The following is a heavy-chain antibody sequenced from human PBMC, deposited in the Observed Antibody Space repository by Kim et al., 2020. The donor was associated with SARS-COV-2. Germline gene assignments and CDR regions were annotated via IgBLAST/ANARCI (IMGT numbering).Heavy chain of an antibody. J-gene: IGHJ5*02. V-gene: IGHV4-31*02. CDR3: ARAPGGNWYNWFDP. D-gene: IGHD2-15*01. Sequence: YNPSLKSRLTISVDTSKSQCSLNLTSGTAADTAVYYCARAPGGNWYNWFDPWGQGTLVTVSS.